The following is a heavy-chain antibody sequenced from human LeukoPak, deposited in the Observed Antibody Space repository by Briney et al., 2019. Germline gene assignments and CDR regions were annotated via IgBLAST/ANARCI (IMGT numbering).Heavy chain of an antibody. CDR3: ARGLGLRLYYYYYYMDV. CDR1: GGSISSSSYY. V-gene: IGHV4-39*07. D-gene: IGHD5-12*01. J-gene: IGHJ6*03. CDR2: INHSGST. Sequence: SETLSLTCTVSGGSISSSSYYWSWIRQPPGKGLEWIGEINHSGSTNYNPSLKSRVTISVDTSKNQFSLKLSSVTAADTAVYYCARGLGLRLYYYYYYMDVWGKGTTVTVSS.